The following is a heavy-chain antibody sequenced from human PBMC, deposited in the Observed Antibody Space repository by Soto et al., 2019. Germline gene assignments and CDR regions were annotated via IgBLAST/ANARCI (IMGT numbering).Heavy chain of an antibody. Sequence: QVQLVESGGGVVQPGTSLRLSCAASGFTFSSHGMHWVRQAPGKGPEWVAVIWYDGSTKYYADSVRGRFSISRDNAKNTVDLQKGRLRGEDTGGYPLVRWGDREVPDHWGQGTLV. V-gene: IGHV3-33*01. D-gene: IGHD2-21*01. CDR2: IWYDGSTK. CDR3: VRWGDREVPDH. J-gene: IGHJ4*02. CDR1: GFTFSSHG.